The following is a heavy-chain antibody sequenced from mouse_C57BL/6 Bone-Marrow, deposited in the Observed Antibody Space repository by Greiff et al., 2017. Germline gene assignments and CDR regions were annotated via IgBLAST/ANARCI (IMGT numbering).Heavy chain of an antibody. J-gene: IGHJ2*01. CDR3: ARTGGLRLDFDY. CDR1: GYTFTSYW. Sequence: QVQLQQPGAELVKPGASVKLSCKASGYTFTSYWMQWVKQRPGQGLEWIGEIDPSDSYTNYNQKFKGKATLTVDTSSSTAYMQLSSLTSEDSAVYYCARTGGLRLDFDYWGQGTTLTVSS. D-gene: IGHD3-2*02. V-gene: IGHV1-50*01. CDR2: IDPSDSYT.